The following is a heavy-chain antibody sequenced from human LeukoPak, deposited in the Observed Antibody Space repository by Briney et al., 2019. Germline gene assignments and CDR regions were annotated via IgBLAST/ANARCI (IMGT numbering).Heavy chain of an antibody. J-gene: IGHJ6*03. CDR1: GVSIRSGTYY. CDR2: YHNGNS. D-gene: IGHD6-25*01. Sequence: SETLSLTCIVSGVSIRSGTYYWGWIRQPPGKGLEWIGNYHNGNSYYNPSLKSRVTISEDTSGNQFSLRVTSVTAADTAVYYCARLWDSTGLYFYYYMDVWGEGTTVTVSS. V-gene: IGHV4-39*01. CDR3: ARLWDSTGLYFYYYMDV.